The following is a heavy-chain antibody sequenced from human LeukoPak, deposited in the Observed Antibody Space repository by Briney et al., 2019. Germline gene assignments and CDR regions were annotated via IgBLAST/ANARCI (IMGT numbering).Heavy chain of an antibody. Sequence: PGGSLRLSCAASGFTFDDYGMSWVRQAPGKGLEWVAGINWNGGSTGYADSVKGRFTISRDNAKNSLYLQMNSLRAEDTALYYCARAEKWDRSRGVRGAFDIWGQGTMVTVSS. CDR2: INWNGGST. J-gene: IGHJ3*02. CDR3: ARAEKWDRSRGVRGAFDI. CDR1: GFTFDDYG. V-gene: IGHV3-20*04. D-gene: IGHD1-26*01.